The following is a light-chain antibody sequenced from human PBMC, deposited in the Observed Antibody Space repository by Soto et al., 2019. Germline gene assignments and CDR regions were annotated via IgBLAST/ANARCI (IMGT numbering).Light chain of an antibody. J-gene: IGLJ2*01. CDR3: CSYAGSGTPVV. V-gene: IGLV2-23*02. CDR2: EVS. CDR1: SSDIGSYDL. Sequence: QSVLTQPASVSGSPGQSITISCTGTSSDIGSYDLVSWFQQHPGKAPKLMIYEVSKRPSGVSYRFSGSKSGNTASLTISGLQAEDEADYYCCSYAGSGTPVVFGGGTKLTVL.